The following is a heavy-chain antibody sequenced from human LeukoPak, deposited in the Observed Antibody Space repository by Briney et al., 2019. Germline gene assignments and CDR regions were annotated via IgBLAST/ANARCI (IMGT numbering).Heavy chain of an antibody. CDR2: MYNSGST. J-gene: IGHJ2*01. Sequence: SETLSLTCIVSGGSISSYNWNWIRQPPGKGLEWIGYMYNSGSTNNNPSLKSRVTISVDKSKNQFSLKLSSVTATDTAVYYCAKESNSSDNWYFDLWGRGTLVTVSS. CDR1: GGSISSYN. V-gene: IGHV4-59*01. CDR3: AKESNSSDNWYFDL. D-gene: IGHD2/OR15-2a*01.